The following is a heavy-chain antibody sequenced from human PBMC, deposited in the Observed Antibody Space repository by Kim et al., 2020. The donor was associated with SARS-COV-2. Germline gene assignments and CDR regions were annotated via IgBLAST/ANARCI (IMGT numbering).Heavy chain of an antibody. V-gene: IGHV3-30*02. Sequence: SVKGRFIISRDNSKNTLYLQMNSLRAEDTAVYYCAKDGDTDYVSYYYMDVWGKGTTVTVSS. D-gene: IGHD3-16*01. J-gene: IGHJ6*03. CDR3: AKDGDTDYVSYYYMDV.